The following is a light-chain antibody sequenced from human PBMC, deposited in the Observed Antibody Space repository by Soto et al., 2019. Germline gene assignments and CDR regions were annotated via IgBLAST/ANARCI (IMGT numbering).Light chain of an antibody. Sequence: DIQMTQSPSFVSASVGDRVTIACRASQGISTWVVWYQQKPGAAPKLLIHSSSNLQSGVPSRFSDSGSGTDFTLTISSLQPEDFAVYYCQQYNNWPLQTFGQGTKV. CDR2: SSS. V-gene: IGKV1-12*01. CDR1: QGISTW. J-gene: IGKJ1*01. CDR3: QQYNNWPLQT.